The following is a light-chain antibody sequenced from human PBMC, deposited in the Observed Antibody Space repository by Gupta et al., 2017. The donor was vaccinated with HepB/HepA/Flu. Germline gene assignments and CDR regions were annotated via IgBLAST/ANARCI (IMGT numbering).Light chain of an antibody. CDR3: QQYSTYPFT. CDR1: QDISYF. J-gene: IGKJ4*01. Sequence: ACRLTQSPSSISASTGDTVTITCRASQDISYFLAWYQQKPGKAPNLLIYSTSTLQNGVPSRFSGGGSGTDFTLTITSLQSEDFATYYCQQYSTYPFTFGGGTKVEIK. CDR2: STS. V-gene: IGKV1-8*01.